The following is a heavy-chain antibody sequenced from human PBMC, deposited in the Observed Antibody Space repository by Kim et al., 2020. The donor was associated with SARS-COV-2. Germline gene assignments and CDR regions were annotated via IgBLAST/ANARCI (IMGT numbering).Heavy chain of an antibody. CDR3: ARYRMGSYRGKGFDY. J-gene: IGHJ4*02. D-gene: IGHD1-26*01. Sequence: GGSLRLSCAASGFTFSSYWMSWVRQAPGKGLEWVANIKQDGSEKYYVDSVKGRFTISRDNAKNSLYLQMNSLRAEDTAVYYCARYRMGSYRGKGFDYWGQGTLVTVSS. V-gene: IGHV3-7*03. CDR2: IKQDGSEK. CDR1: GFTFSSYW.